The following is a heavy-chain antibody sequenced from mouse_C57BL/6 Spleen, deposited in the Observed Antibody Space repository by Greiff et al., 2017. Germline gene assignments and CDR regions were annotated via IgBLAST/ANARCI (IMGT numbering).Heavy chain of an antibody. J-gene: IGHJ3*01. CDR1: GYTFTSYW. CDR3: ARPPHSYGGLAY. CDR2: INPSNGGT. V-gene: IGHV1-53*01. D-gene: IGHD1-2*01. Sequence: QVQLKQPGTELVKPGASVKLSCKASGYTFTSYWMHWVKQRPGQGLEWIGNINPSNGGTNHNEKFKSKATLTVDKSSSTAYMQLSSLTSEDSAVYYCARPPHSYGGLAYWGQGTGHCLC.